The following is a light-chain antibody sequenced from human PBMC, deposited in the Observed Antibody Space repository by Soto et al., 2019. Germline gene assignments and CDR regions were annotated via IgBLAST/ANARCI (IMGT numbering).Light chain of an antibody. V-gene: IGLV2-23*01. Sequence: QSVLTQPASVSGSPGQSITISCTGTSSDVGSYNFVSWYQQHPAKAPKLLIYEGSKRPSGVSNRFSGSKSGNPASLTISGLQPEDEADYYCCSYAGSSTWVFGGGTKLTVL. CDR2: EGS. CDR3: CSYAGSSTWV. J-gene: IGLJ2*01. CDR1: SSDVGSYNF.